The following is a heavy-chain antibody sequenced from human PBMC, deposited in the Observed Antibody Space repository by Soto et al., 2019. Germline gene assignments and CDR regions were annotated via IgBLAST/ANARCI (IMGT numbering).Heavy chain of an antibody. CDR1: GYTFTSYG. CDR3: ARVVRAGFSDGFDP. Sequence: QVQLVQSGAEVKKPGASVKVSCKASGYTFTSYGISWVRQAPGQGREWMGWISAYNGNKNYAQKLQGRVTMTTDTSKSTGYMELRSLRYDDTAVYYCARVVRAGFSDGFDPWGQGTLVTVSS. CDR2: ISAYNGNK. D-gene: IGHD3-10*01. J-gene: IGHJ5*02. V-gene: IGHV1-18*04.